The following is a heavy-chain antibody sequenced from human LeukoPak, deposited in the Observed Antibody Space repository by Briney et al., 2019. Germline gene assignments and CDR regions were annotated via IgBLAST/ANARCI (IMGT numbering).Heavy chain of an antibody. V-gene: IGHV4-39*01. Sequence: PSETLSLTCTVSGDSMSSRSYYWGWIRQPPGKGLEWIGNIYYTGTTYYNPSLKSRVNIAVDTSKNQFSLYLSSATAADTAVYYCARQRTAGTKVIDYWGQGTLVTVSS. J-gene: IGHJ4*02. CDR3: ARQRTAGTKVIDY. D-gene: IGHD1-1*01. CDR2: IYYTGTT. CDR1: GDSMSSRSYY.